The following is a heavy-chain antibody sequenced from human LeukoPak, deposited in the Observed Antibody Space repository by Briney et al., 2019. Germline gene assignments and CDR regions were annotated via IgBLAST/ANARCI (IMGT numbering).Heavy chain of an antibody. Sequence: PGGSLRLSCVASGLIFRNYYMSWVRQAPGKGLEWISAINGSGTTTYYADSVKGRFTISRDNSKNTLYLHMDRLRAEDTATYFCCDGMDVWGQGTTVAVSS. CDR3: CDGMDV. CDR2: INGSGTTT. CDR1: GLIFRNYY. V-gene: IGHV3-23*01. J-gene: IGHJ6*02.